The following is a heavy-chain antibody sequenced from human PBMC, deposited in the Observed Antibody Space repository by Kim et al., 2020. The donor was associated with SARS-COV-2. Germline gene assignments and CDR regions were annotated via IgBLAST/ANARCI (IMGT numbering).Heavy chain of an antibody. CDR2: IYDSGLT. CDR3: AIEVSRVRDYHYGLDV. J-gene: IGHJ6*02. V-gene: IGHV4-59*01. D-gene: IGHD3-10*01. Sequence: SETLSLTCSVSGGAMSGYYWSWIRQAPGKGLEWIGDIYDSGLTKYSPSLRSRVTISVDMSKAQFSLEMTSVTAADTAVYFCAIEVSRVRDYHYGLDVWGQGTTVAVSS. CDR1: GGAMSGYY.